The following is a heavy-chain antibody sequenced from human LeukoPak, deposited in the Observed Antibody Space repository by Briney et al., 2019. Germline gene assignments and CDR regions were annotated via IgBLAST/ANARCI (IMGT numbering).Heavy chain of an antibody. CDR1: GGSISSSSYY. Sequence: PSETLSLTCTVSGGSISSSSYYWGWIRQPPGKGLEWIGSIYYSGSTYYNPSLKSRVTISVDTSKNQFSLKLSSVTAADTAVYYCARASFSKAHYGDYVYDYWGQGTLVTVSS. J-gene: IGHJ4*02. D-gene: IGHD4-17*01. V-gene: IGHV4-39*01. CDR3: ARASFSKAHYGDYVYDY. CDR2: IYYSGST.